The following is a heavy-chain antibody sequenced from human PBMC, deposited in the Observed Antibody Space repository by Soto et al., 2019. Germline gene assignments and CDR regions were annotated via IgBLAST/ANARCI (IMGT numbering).Heavy chain of an antibody. J-gene: IGHJ4*02. Sequence: QVQLVQSGSEVKKPGASVKVSCKASGYTFTSYGISWVRQAPGQGLEWMGWISAYNGNTKNAQKLQGRATMTTDTSTSTAYMEMMSLRSDDTAVYYCVRDLVAQIVDYWGQGTLVTVSS. V-gene: IGHV1-18*01. CDR2: ISAYNGNT. CDR3: VRDLVAQIVDY. D-gene: IGHD2-15*01. CDR1: GYTFTSYG.